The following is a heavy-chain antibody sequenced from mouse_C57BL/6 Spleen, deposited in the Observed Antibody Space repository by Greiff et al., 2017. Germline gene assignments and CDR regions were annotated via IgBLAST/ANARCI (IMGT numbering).Heavy chain of an antibody. V-gene: IGHV5-17*01. CDR1: GFTFSDYG. D-gene: IGHD1-1*01. CDR3: SRGGNYYGSSHFDY. CDR2: ISSGSSTI. J-gene: IGHJ2*01. Sequence: VQLKESGGGLVKPGGSLKLSCAASGFTFSDYGMHWVRQAPEKGLEWVAYISSGSSTIYYADTVKGRFTISRDNAKNTLFLQMTSLRSEDTAMYYRSRGGNYYGSSHFDYWGQGTTLPVSS.